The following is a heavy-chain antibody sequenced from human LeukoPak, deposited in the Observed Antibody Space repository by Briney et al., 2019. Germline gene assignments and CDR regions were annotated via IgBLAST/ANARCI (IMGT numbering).Heavy chain of an antibody. J-gene: IGHJ3*02. D-gene: IGHD6-19*01. Sequence: SETLSLTCTVSGGSISSYYWSWIRQPPGKGLEWIGYIYYSGSTNYNPSLKSRVTISVDTSKNQFSLKLSSVTAADTAVYYCAMAISSGWLDAFDIWGQGTMVTVSS. CDR1: GGSISSYY. CDR3: AMAISSGWLDAFDI. V-gene: IGHV4-59*12. CDR2: IYYSGST.